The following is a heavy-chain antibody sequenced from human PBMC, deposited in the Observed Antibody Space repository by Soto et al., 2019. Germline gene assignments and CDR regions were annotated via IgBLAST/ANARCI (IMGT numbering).Heavy chain of an antibody. Sequence: QITLKESGPTLVKPTQTLTLTCTFSGFSLTTTGGGVGWIRQPPGKALELMALIYWDDDKRYSPSLRSRLTITRDTSKNQVLLTMTDMDPVDTATYYCALLVYASRYVEFWGQGTLVSVSS. D-gene: IGHD2-8*02. CDR3: ALLVYASRYVEF. J-gene: IGHJ4*02. V-gene: IGHV2-5*02. CDR1: GFSLTTTGGG. CDR2: IYWDDDK.